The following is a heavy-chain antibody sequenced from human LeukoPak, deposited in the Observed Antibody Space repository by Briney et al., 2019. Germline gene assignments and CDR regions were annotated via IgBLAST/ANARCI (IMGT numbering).Heavy chain of an antibody. CDR1: GFTFSSKS. V-gene: IGHV3-21*01. D-gene: IGHD3-16*01. CDR3: ARGEYYFDY. Sequence: GGTLRLSCAASGFTFSSKSMTWVRQAPGKGLEWVSAISGNGVDTFYADSVKGRFTISRDNAKNSLYLQMNSLRAEDTAVYYCARGEYYFDYWGQGTLVTVSS. CDR2: ISGNGVDT. J-gene: IGHJ4*02.